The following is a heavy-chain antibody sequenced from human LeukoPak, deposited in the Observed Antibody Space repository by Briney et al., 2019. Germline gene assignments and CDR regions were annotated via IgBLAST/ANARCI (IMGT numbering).Heavy chain of an antibody. CDR2: IRYDGSNK. CDR3: AKGAYDILTEDV. D-gene: IGHD3-9*01. V-gene: IGHV3-30*02. Sequence: SGGSLRLSCAASGFTFSSYGMHWVRQAPGKGLEWVAFIRYDGSNKYYADSVKGRFTISRDNSKNTLYLQMNSLRAEDTAVYYCAKGAYDILTEDVWGKGTTVTVSS. CDR1: GFTFSSYG. J-gene: IGHJ6*04.